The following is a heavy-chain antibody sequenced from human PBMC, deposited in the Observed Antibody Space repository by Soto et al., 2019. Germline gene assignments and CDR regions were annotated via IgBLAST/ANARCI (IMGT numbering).Heavy chain of an antibody. D-gene: IGHD4-4*01. CDR2: IYYSGST. V-gene: IGHV4-59*01. J-gene: IGHJ6*02. CDR3: ARVRVNYYYYGMDV. Sequence: LSLTCTVSGGSISSYYWSWIRQPPGKGLEWIGYIYYSGSTNYNPSLKSRVTISVDTSKNQFSLKLSSVTAADTAVYYCARVRVNYYYYGMDVWGQGTTVTVSS. CDR1: GGSISSYY.